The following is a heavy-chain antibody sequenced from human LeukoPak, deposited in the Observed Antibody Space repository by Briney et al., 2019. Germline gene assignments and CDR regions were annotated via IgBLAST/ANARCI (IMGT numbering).Heavy chain of an antibody. CDR2: ISAYNGNT. CDR3: ARDSHYYDRSVYPDY. J-gene: IGHJ4*02. Sequence: ASVKVSCKASGYTFTSYGISWVGQAPGQGLEWMGWISAYNGNTNYAQKFQGRVTMTTDTSASTAYMELRSLRSDDTAVYYCARDSHYYDRSVYPDYWGQGTLVAVSS. V-gene: IGHV1-18*01. D-gene: IGHD3-22*01. CDR1: GYTFTSYG.